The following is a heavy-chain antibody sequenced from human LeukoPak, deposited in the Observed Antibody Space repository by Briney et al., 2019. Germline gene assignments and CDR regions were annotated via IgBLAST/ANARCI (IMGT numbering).Heavy chain of an antibody. D-gene: IGHD2-15*01. Sequence: SETLSLTCAVYGGSFSGYYWSWIRQPPGKGLEWIGEINHSGSTNYNPSLKSRVTISVDTSKNQFSLKLSSVNAADTAVYYCARGPTHYCSGGSCYSKHYLDYWGQGTLVTVSS. V-gene: IGHV4-34*01. J-gene: IGHJ4*02. CDR2: INHSGST. CDR1: GGSFSGYY. CDR3: ARGPTHYCSGGSCYSKHYLDY.